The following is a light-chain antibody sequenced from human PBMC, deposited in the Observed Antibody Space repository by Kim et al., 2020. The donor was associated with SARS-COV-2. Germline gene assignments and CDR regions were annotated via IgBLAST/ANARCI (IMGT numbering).Light chain of an antibody. Sequence: GPAITISCTGASSDVGSHNYVSWYQQHPGKAPKLMIYNVSNRPSGISNRFSGSKSGNTASLTMSGLQAEDEADYYCSSYTSNNTLVFGTGTKVTVL. CDR1: SSDVGSHNY. CDR2: NVS. J-gene: IGLJ1*01. CDR3: SSYTSNNTLV. V-gene: IGLV2-14*03.